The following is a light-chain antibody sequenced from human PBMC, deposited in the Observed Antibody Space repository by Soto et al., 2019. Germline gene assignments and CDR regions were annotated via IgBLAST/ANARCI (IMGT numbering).Light chain of an antibody. CDR3: QQYNNWPRT. CDR2: GAS. Sequence: EIVMTQSPATLSVSPGERATLSCRASQSVSSNLAWYQQKPGQAPRLLIYGASTRATGIPARFSGSGSGTEFTLTISRLEPEDFAVYFCQQYNNWPRTFGQGTKVDI. CDR1: QSVSSN. V-gene: IGKV3-15*01. J-gene: IGKJ1*01.